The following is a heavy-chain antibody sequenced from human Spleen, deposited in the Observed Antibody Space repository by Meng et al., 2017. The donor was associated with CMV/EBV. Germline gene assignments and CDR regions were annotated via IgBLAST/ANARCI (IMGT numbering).Heavy chain of an antibody. V-gene: IGHV4-39*07. J-gene: IGHJ6*02. CDR2: INYDGST. D-gene: IGHD6-13*01. Sequence: SETLSLTCTVSGGSVSSSSYNWGWIRQPSGKGLEWIGNINYDGSTYYSPSLKSRVTISLDMSKNQFSLKLSSVTAADTAVYYCARDYPPQYSSSWYPLWSQGTTVTVSS. CDR1: GGSVSSSSYN. CDR3: ARDYPPQYSSSWYPL.